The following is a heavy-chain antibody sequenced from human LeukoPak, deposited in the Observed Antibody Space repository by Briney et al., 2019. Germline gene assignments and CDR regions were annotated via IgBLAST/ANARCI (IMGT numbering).Heavy chain of an antibody. CDR2: IRYDGSNK. CDR3: AKAESKRFLEWLLPEY. Sequence: GGSLRLSCAASGFTFSSYGMHWVRQAPGKGLEWVAFIRYDGSNKYYADSVKGRFTISRDNSKNTLYLQMNSLRAEDTAVYYCAKAESKRFLEWLLPEYWGQGTLVTVSS. V-gene: IGHV3-30*02. J-gene: IGHJ4*02. CDR1: GFTFSSYG. D-gene: IGHD3-3*01.